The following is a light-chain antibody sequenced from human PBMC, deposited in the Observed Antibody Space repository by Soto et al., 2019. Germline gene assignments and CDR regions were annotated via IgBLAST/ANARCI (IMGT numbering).Light chain of an antibody. V-gene: IGKV1-5*01. CDR3: QQYNSYPWT. CDR1: QRISSW. J-gene: IGKJ1*01. Sequence: DIQMTQSPSTLSGSVGDSVTITCRARQRISSWLAWYQQKPGKAPKLLIYDASTLESGVPSRFSGSGSGTEFTLTITSLQPDDFATYYCQQYNSYPWTFGQGTKVDIK. CDR2: DAS.